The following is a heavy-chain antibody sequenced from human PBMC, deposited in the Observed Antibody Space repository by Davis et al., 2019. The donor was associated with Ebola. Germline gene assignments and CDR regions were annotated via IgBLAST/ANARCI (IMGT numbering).Heavy chain of an antibody. CDR3: ARQRSRSYSLDY. J-gene: IGHJ4*02. Sequence: PGGSLRLSCAASGFAFSSYVMHWVRQAPGKGLVWVSRISHDGTITTYADSVKGRFTISRDNSKNTLYLQMNSVRAEDTAVYYCARQRSRSYSLDYWGQGTLVTVSS. V-gene: IGHV3-74*01. CDR1: GFAFSSYV. D-gene: IGHD1-26*01. CDR2: ISHDGTIT.